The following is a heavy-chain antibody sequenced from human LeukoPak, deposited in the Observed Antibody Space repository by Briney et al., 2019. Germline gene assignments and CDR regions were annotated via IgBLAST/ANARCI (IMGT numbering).Heavy chain of an antibody. J-gene: IGHJ6*02. Sequence: GGSLRLSCAASGFTFSSYAMSWVRQAPGKGLEWVSVIYSGGSTYYADSVKGRFTISRDNSKNTLYLQMNSLRAEDTAVYYCARDNVALRSYYYYGMDVWGQGTTVTVSS. CDR2: IYSGGST. CDR1: GFTFSSYA. V-gene: IGHV3-53*01. CDR3: ARDNVALRSYYYYGMDV. D-gene: IGHD3-10*01.